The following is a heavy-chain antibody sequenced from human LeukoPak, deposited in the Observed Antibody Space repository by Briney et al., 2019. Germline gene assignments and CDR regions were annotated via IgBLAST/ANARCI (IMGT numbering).Heavy chain of an antibody. V-gene: IGHV3-23*01. CDR3: AKLGYCSNTSCSMGGLDL. CDR2: ISGSGGST. CDR1: GFTFSSYA. J-gene: IGHJ5*02. Sequence: GGSLRLSCAASGFTFSSYAMSWVRQAPGKGLEWVSGISGSGGSTYYADSVTGRFTISRDNSKNTLYPQMNSLRAEDTAIYYCAKLGYCSNTSCSMGGLDLWGQGTLVTVSS. D-gene: IGHD2-2*01.